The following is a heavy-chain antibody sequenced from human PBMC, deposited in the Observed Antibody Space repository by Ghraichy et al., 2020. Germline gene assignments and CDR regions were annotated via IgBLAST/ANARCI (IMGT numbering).Heavy chain of an antibody. D-gene: IGHD1-1*01. J-gene: IGHJ4*02. CDR1: GFTVSSNY. V-gene: IGHV3-53*01. Sequence: GVLNISCAASGFTVSSNYMSWVRQAPGKGLEWVSIIYKNGYTYYADSVKGRSTISRDNSKNTLYLQMNSLSAEDTAVYYCAGKLPFDCWGQGTLVTVSS. CDR3: AGKLPFDC. CDR2: IYKNGYT.